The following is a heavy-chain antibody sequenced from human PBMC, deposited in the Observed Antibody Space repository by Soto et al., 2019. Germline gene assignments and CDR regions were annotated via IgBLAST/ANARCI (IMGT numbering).Heavy chain of an antibody. J-gene: IGHJ4*02. CDR1: GFTFSSYA. CDR3: ARGYSSSSAAFDY. D-gene: IGHD6-13*01. CDR2: ISYDASNK. Sequence: QVQLVESGGGVVQPGRSPRLSCAASGFTFSSYAMHWVRQAPGKGLEWVAVISYDASNKYYADSMKGRFTISRDNSKNTLYLQMNSLRVEDTAVYYCARGYSSSSAAFDYWGQGTLVTVSS. V-gene: IGHV3-30-3*01.